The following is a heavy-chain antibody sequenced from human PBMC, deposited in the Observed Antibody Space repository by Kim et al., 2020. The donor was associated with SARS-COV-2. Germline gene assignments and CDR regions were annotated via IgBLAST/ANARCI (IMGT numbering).Heavy chain of an antibody. V-gene: IGHV4-31*03. J-gene: IGHJ5*02. CDR2: VDYRGDS. D-gene: IGHD2-2*01. Sequence: SETLSLTCSVSGASIARAYSWTWIRQRPGGGLVGLGSVDYRGDSYYSPSLRSRLSISMDPSANQFSLTVDSVTAADTAVYFCSRSVMRERHCFSSNCYLTWFDPWGPGTPVTLSS. CDR1: GASIARAYS. CDR3: SRSVMRERHCFSSNCYLTWFDP.